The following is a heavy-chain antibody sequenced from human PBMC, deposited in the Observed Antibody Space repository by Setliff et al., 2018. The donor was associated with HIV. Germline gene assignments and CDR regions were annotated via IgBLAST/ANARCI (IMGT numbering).Heavy chain of an antibody. CDR2: ITGSGDST. D-gene: IGHD6-13*01. Sequence: PGGSLRLSCAASGFTFSSYAMTWVRQAPGKGLEWVSSITGSGDSTYYANSVKGRFTISRDSSKSTLSLQMSSLRAEDTALYYCATGGMAAAGPGGGHGLDVWGQGTTVTVSS. J-gene: IGHJ6*02. V-gene: IGHV3-23*01. CDR1: GFTFSSYA. CDR3: ATGGMAAAGPGGGHGLDV.